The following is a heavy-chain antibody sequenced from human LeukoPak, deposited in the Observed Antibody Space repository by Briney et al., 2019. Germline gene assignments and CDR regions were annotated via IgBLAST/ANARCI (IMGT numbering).Heavy chain of an antibody. J-gene: IGHJ4*02. CDR2: ISTYNGNT. CDR1: GYTFSSYG. Sequence: ASVKVSCKASGYTFSSYGISWVRQAPGQGLEWMGWISTYNGNTNYAQKLQDRVTMTTDTSTSPAYMELRSLRSDETAVYYCARDAYYYDSSGYYRNFDYWDQGTLVTVSS. D-gene: IGHD3-22*01. V-gene: IGHV1-18*01. CDR3: ARDAYYYDSSGYYRNFDY.